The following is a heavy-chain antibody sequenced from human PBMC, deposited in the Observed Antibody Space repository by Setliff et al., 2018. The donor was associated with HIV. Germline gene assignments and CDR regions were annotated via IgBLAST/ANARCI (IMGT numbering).Heavy chain of an antibody. V-gene: IGHV1-18*01. D-gene: IGHD3-3*01. CDR3: AREGIERYQYYNFWSGYYTPDY. CDR1: GYTFTSYG. Sequence: ASVKVSCKASGYTFTSYGISWVRQAPGQGLEWMGWISAYNGNTNYAQKLQGRVTMTTDTSTSTAYMELRSRRSDDTAVYYCAREGIERYQYYNFWSGYYTPDYWGQGTLVTVSS. J-gene: IGHJ4*02. CDR2: ISAYNGNT.